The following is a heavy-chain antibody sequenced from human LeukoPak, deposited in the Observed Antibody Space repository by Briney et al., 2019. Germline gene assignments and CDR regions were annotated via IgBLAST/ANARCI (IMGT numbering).Heavy chain of an antibody. D-gene: IGHD5-12*01. J-gene: IGHJ4*02. CDR2: IIPILGIA. CDR3: ARCHSGHSGYDAQNDDY. CDR1: GGTFSSYT. Sequence: SSVKVSCKASGGTFSSYTISWVRQAPGQGLEWMGRIIPILGIANYAQKFQGRVTITADKSTSTAYMELSSLRSEDTAVYYCARCHSGHSGYDAQNDDYWGQGTLVTVSS. V-gene: IGHV1-69*02.